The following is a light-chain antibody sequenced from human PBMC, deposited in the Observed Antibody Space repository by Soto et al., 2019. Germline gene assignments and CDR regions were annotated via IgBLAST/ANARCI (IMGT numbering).Light chain of an antibody. Sequence: QPVLTQPPSSSGSPGQSVTISCTGTNSDVGGYNYVSWYQQHPGKAPKLMIYGVSKRPSGVPDRFSGSKSGNTASLTVSGLQAEDEADYYCSSYAGINNLEFGGGTKLTVL. CDR1: NSDVGGYNY. CDR3: SSYAGINNLE. CDR2: GVS. V-gene: IGLV2-8*01. J-gene: IGLJ2*01.